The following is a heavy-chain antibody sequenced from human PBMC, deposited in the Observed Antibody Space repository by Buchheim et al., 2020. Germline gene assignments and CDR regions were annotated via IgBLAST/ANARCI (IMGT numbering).Heavy chain of an antibody. Sequence: QVQLVESGGGVVQPGRSLRLSCAASGFTFSSYGMHWVRQAPGKGLEWVAVISYDGSNKYYADSVKGRFTISRDNSQNTLYLQMNSLRAEDTAVYYCAKDHRVGYYGMDVWGQGTT. D-gene: IGHD3-10*01. J-gene: IGHJ6*02. CDR3: AKDHRVGYYGMDV. V-gene: IGHV3-30*18. CDR2: ISYDGSNK. CDR1: GFTFSSYG.